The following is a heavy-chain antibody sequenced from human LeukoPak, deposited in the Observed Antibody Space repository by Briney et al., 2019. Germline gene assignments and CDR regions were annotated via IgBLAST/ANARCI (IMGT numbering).Heavy chain of an antibody. CDR3: ARGVTVTGIDY. CDR2: IIPILGIA. Sequence: GASVTVSCKASGGTFSSYTISWVRQAPAQGLEWMGRIIPILGIANYAQKFQGRVTITADKSTSTAYMELSSLRSEDTAVYYCARGVTVTGIDYWGQGTLVTVSS. D-gene: IGHD4-17*01. CDR1: GGTFSSYT. J-gene: IGHJ4*02. V-gene: IGHV1-69*02.